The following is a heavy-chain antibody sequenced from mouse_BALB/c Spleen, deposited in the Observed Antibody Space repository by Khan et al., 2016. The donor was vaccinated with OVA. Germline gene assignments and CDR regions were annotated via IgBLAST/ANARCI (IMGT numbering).Heavy chain of an antibody. J-gene: IGHJ3*01. CDR1: GYSINSDYA. CDR3: ARLGPGFAY. CDR2: IRDNGST. Sequence: EVQLQESGPGLVKPSQSLSLTCTVTGYSINSDYARNWIRQFPGNKQERMCHIRDNGSTSYNPTLKSRITITRDTTTHPAYLQLNSVTTDDTATFYCARLGPGFAYWGQGTLVTVSA. D-gene: IGHD4-1*01. V-gene: IGHV3-2*02.